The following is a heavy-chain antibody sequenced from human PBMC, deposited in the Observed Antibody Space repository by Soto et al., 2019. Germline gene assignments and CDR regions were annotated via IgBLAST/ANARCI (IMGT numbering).Heavy chain of an antibody. D-gene: IGHD3-3*01. CDR3: ARHITIFGVVASMDV. Sequence: GESLKISCKGSGYSFTSYWISWVRQMPGKGLEWMGRIDPSDSYTNYSPSFQGHVTISADKSISTAYLQWSSLKASDTAMYYCARHITIFGVVASMDVWGQGTTVTVSS. CDR1: GYSFTSYW. J-gene: IGHJ6*02. CDR2: IDPSDSYT. V-gene: IGHV5-10-1*01.